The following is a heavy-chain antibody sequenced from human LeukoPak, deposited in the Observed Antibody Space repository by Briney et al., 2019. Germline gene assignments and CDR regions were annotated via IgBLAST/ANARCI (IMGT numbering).Heavy chain of an antibody. J-gene: IGHJ4*02. D-gene: IGHD4-17*01. V-gene: IGHV3-21*01. CDR1: GFTFSSYS. CDR3: TRNEAGDYSFDC. CDR2: ISSSGSYI. Sequence: GGSLRLSCAASGFTFSSYSMNWVRQAPGKGLEWVSYISSSGSYICYGDSVQGRFTISRDNAKNSLYLQMNSLGAEDTAVYYCTRNEAGDYSFDCWGQGTLVTVSS.